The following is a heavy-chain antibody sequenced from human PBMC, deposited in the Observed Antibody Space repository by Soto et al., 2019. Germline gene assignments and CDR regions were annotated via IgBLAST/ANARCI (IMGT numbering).Heavy chain of an antibody. CDR1: GGSISSYY. CDR2: IYTSGGT. Sequence: ETLSLTCTVSGGSISSYYWSWIRQPAGKGLEWIGRIYTSGGTNYNPSLKSRVTMSVDTSKNQFSLKLSSVTAADTAVYYCARESSSYYYDSSGYYPAEYFQHWGQGTLVTVSS. D-gene: IGHD3-22*01. CDR3: ARESSSYYYDSSGYYPAEYFQH. V-gene: IGHV4-4*07. J-gene: IGHJ1*01.